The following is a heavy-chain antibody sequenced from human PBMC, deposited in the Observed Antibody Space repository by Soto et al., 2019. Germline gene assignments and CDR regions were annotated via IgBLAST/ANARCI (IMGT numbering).Heavy chain of an antibody. D-gene: IGHD5-12*01. V-gene: IGHV4-59*08. Sequence: PSETLSLTCTVSGGSISSYYWSWIRQPPGKGLEWIGYIYYSGSTNYNPSLKSRVTISVDTSKNQFSLKLSSVTAADTAVYYCAGGYDEPVDYWGQGTLVTVSS. CDR3: AGGYDEPVDY. J-gene: IGHJ4*02. CDR1: GGSISSYY. CDR2: IYYSGST.